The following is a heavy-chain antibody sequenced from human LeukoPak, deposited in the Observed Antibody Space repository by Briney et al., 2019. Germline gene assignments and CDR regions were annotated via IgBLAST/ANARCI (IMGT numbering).Heavy chain of an antibody. D-gene: IGHD3-9*01. CDR3: AKELYHHGLFDWLFDY. V-gene: IGHV3-7*03. CDR2: IKQDGSEK. J-gene: IGHJ4*02. CDR1: GFTISSYW. Sequence: PGGSLRLSCAASGFTISSYWMSWVRQAPGKGLEWVANIKQDGSEKYYVDSVKGRFTISRDNAKKSLYLQMNSLRAEDSAVYYCAKELYHHGLFDWLFDYWGQGTLVTVSS.